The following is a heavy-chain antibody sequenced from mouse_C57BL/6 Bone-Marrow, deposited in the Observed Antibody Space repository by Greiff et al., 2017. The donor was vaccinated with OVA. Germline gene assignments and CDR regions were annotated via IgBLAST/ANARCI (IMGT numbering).Heavy chain of an antibody. CDR2: ISSGSSTT. D-gene: IGHD1-1*01. CDR1: GFTFSDYG. Sequence: EVKVVESGGGLVQPGGSLKLSCAASGFTFSDYGMHWVRQAPEKGLEWVAYISSGSSTTYYADTVKGRFTLSRDNAKNTLFLQMTSLRSEDTAMYYCARENDCGSSPRLGNWGQGTLVTVSA. V-gene: IGHV5-17*01. CDR3: ARENDCGSSPRLGN. J-gene: IGHJ3*01.